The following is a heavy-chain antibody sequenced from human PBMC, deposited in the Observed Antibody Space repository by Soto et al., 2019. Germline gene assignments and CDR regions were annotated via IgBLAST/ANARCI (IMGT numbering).Heavy chain of an antibody. CDR3: ARDGPVEMATIALPNWFDP. J-gene: IGHJ5*02. D-gene: IGHD5-12*01. CDR2: IYYSGST. CDR1: GGSISSGGYY. Sequence: SETLSLTCTVSGGSISSGGYYWSWIRQHPGKGQEWIGDIYYSGSTYYNPSLKSRVTISVDTSKNQFSLKLSSVTAADTAVYYCARDGPVEMATIALPNWFDPWGQGTLVTVSS. V-gene: IGHV4-31*03.